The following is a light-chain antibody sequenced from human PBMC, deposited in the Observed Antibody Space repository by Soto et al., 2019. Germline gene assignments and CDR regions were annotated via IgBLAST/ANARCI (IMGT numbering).Light chain of an antibody. Sequence: QSVLTQPASLSGSPGQSITISCTGTSSDVGGSGLVSWYQFHPGKAPKLMIYEGSKRPSGVSNRFSGSKSGNTASLTISGLQAEDEADYYCCSYAGSSTFLYVFGTGTKLTVL. CDR1: SSDVGGSGL. J-gene: IGLJ1*01. V-gene: IGLV2-23*03. CDR3: CSYAGSSTFLYV. CDR2: EGS.